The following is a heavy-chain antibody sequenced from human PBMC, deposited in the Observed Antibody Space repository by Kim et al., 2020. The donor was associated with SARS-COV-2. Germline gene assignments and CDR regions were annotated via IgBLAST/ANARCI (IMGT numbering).Heavy chain of an antibody. Sequence: ADSVKGRFTISRDNSKNTLYLQMNSLGAEGTAVYYCASDQERYGSGTWDYWGQGTLVTVSS. V-gene: IGHV3-30*05. CDR3: ASDQERYGSGTWDY. J-gene: IGHJ4*02. D-gene: IGHD3-10*01.